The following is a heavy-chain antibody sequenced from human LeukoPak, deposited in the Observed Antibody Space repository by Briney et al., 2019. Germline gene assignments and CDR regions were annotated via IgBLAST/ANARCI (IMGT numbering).Heavy chain of an antibody. Sequence: GGSLRLSCVASGFTFSSYAMSWVRQAPGKGLEWVSSIRGSGDSTYSADSVKGRFTISRDNSRNTLFLQMNSLRAEDTAVYYCAKEIGDGYNYPIDYWGQGTLVTVSS. D-gene: IGHD5-24*01. CDR3: AKEIGDGYNYPIDY. J-gene: IGHJ4*02. CDR2: IRGSGDST. V-gene: IGHV3-23*01. CDR1: GFTFSSYA.